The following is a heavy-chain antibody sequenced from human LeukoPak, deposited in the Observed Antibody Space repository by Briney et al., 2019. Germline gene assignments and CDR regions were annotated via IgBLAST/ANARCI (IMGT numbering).Heavy chain of an antibody. Sequence: PGGSLRLSCAASGFTFSSYAMSWVRQAPGKGLEWVSAISGSGGSTYYADSVEGRFTISRDNSKNTLYLQMNSLRAEDTAVYYCAKCGGDYVYDHWFDPWGQGTLVTVSS. CDR3: AKCGGDYVYDHWFDP. CDR1: GFTFSSYA. V-gene: IGHV3-23*01. D-gene: IGHD4-17*01. CDR2: ISGSGGST. J-gene: IGHJ5*02.